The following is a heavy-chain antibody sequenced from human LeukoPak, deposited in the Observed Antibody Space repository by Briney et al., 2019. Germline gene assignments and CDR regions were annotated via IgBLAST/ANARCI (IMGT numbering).Heavy chain of an antibody. CDR2: ISAYNGNT. Sequence: GASVKVSCKASGYTFTSYGISWVRQAPGQGLEWMGWISAYNGNTNYAQKLQGRVIMTTDTSTSTAYMELRSLRSDDTAVYYCAREPRYGDYVSPPDYWGQGTLVTVSS. J-gene: IGHJ4*02. CDR1: GYTFTSYG. V-gene: IGHV1-18*01. CDR3: AREPRYGDYVSPPDY. D-gene: IGHD4-17*01.